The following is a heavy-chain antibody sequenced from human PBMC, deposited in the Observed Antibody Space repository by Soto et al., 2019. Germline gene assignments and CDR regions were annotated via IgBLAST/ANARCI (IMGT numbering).Heavy chain of an antibody. Sequence: SETLSLTCAVYGGSFSGYYWSWIRQPPGKGLEWIGEINHSGSTNYNPSLKSRVTISVDTSKNQFSLKLSSVTAADTAVYYCARADDSYFDYWGQGTLVTVSS. D-gene: IGHD3-3*01. CDR1: GGSFSGYY. J-gene: IGHJ4*02. CDR3: ARADDSYFDY. V-gene: IGHV4-34*01. CDR2: INHSGST.